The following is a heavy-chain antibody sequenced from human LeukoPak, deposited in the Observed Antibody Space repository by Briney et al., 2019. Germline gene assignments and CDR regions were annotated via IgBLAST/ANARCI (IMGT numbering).Heavy chain of an antibody. CDR1: GGSISSGGYY. Sequence: SETLSLTCTVSGGSISSGGYYWSWIRQHPGKGLVWIGYIYYSGSTYYNPSLKSRVTISVNTSKNQFSLKPSSVTAADTAVYYCARGNEGLLWFGELLMNWGQGTLVTVSS. D-gene: IGHD3-10*01. J-gene: IGHJ4*02. V-gene: IGHV4-31*03. CDR2: IYYSGST. CDR3: ARGNEGLLWFGELLMN.